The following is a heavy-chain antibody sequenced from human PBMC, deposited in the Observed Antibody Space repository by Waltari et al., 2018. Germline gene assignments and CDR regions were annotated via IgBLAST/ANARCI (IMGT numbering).Heavy chain of an antibody. CDR3: ATGLGVSSSSGDAFDI. CDR1: GYTLTELS. J-gene: IGHJ3*02. V-gene: IGHV1-24*01. CDR2: FDPEDGET. Sequence: QVQLVQSGAEVKKPGASVKVSCTVSGYTLTELSMHWVRQAPGKGLEWMGGFDPEDGETIYAQKFQGRVTMTEDTSTDTAYMELSSLRSEDTAVYYCATGLGVSSSSGDAFDIWGQGTMVTVSS. D-gene: IGHD6-6*01.